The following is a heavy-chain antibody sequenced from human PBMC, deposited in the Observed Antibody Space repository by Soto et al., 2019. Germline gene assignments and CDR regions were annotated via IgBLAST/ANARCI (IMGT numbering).Heavy chain of an antibody. Sequence: GESLKISCKGSGYSFTNYWIGWVRQMPGKGLEWMGIIFPGDSDIRYSPSFQGQVSISADKSISTAYLQWSSLKASDTAMYYCARHPNSGWSVDYWGQGTLVTVSS. CDR3: ARHPNSGWSVDY. CDR2: IFPGDSDI. V-gene: IGHV5-51*01. J-gene: IGHJ4*02. CDR1: GYSFTNYW. D-gene: IGHD6-19*01.